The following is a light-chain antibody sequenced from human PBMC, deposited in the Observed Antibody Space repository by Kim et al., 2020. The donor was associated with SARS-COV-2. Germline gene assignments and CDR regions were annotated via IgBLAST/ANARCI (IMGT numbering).Light chain of an antibody. CDR3: NSRDSTGEHVV. J-gene: IGLJ2*01. Sequence: GQEVSDSIQGKRLKKYYGSWDQQKPGPAPVIVIYGKDRRPSGVPARFSGPRSGDTASLIITGAQAEDEADYYCNSRDSTGEHVVFGGGTQLTVL. CDR1: LKKYY. V-gene: IGLV3-19*01. CDR2: GKD.